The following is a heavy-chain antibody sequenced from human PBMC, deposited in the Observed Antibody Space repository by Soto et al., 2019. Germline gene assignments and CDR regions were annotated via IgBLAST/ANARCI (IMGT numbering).Heavy chain of an antibody. CDR1: GGTFSSYA. CDR3: ERGRVNYYYGLDV. Sequence: ASVKVSCKASGGTFSSYAISWVRQAPGQGLEWMGGIIPIFGTANYAQKFQGRVTITADESTSTAYMELSSLRSEDTAVYYCERGRVNYYYGLDVWGQGTTVTVSS. D-gene: IGHD6-13*01. J-gene: IGHJ6*02. V-gene: IGHV1-69*13. CDR2: IIPIFGTA.